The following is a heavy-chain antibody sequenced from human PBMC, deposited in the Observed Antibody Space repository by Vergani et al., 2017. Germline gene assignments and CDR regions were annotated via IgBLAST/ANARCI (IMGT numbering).Heavy chain of an antibody. CDR1: GYSFTSYW. CDR2: IYPGDSDT. V-gene: IGHV5-51*03. Sequence: EVQLVQSGAEVKKPGESLKISCKGSGYSFTSYWIGWVRQMPGKGLEWMGIIYPGDSDTRYSPSFQGQVTISVAQSIRTAFLQWSRLKASDTAMYYCATRGRFLEWQSWGQGTLVTVSS. J-gene: IGHJ4*02. CDR3: ATRGRFLEWQS. D-gene: IGHD3-3*01.